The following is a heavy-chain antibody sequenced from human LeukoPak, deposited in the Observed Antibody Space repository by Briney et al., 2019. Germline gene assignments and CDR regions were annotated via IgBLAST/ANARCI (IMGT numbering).Heavy chain of an antibody. Sequence: SVKVSCKASGGTFSSYAISWVRQAPGQGLGWMGGIIPIFGTANYAQKFQGRVTITADESTSTAYMELSSLRSEDTAVYYCTTDLYVWGSYRYAHFDYWGQGTLVTVSS. V-gene: IGHV1-69*13. CDR1: GGTFSSYA. CDR3: TTDLYVWGSYRYAHFDY. J-gene: IGHJ4*02. CDR2: IIPIFGTA. D-gene: IGHD3-16*02.